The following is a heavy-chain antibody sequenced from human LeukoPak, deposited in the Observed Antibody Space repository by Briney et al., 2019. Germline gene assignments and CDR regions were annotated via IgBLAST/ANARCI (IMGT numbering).Heavy chain of an antibody. V-gene: IGHV3-30*18. CDR2: TSYDGTNK. Sequence: PGFSLRLSCAACVFPFRSYGMHWVRQAPGKGLEWVAVTSYDGTNKYYADSVKGRFTISRDNSKNTLYLQMNSLRAEDTAVYYCAKGYYDSTTNYYYYGMDVWGQGTAVTVSS. D-gene: IGHD2/OR15-2a*01. J-gene: IGHJ6*02. CDR3: AKGYYDSTTNYYYYGMDV. CDR1: VFPFRSYG.